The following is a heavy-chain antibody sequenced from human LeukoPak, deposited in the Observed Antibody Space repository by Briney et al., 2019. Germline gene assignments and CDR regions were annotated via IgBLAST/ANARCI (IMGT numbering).Heavy chain of an antibody. CDR3: ARELRYFDWLYYYYGMDV. Sequence: GASVKVSCKASGYTFTSYGISWVRQAPGQGLEWMGWISAYNGNTNYAQELQGRVTMTTDTSTSTAYMELRSLRSDDTAVYYCARELRYFDWLYYYYGMDVWGQGTTVTVSS. CDR2: ISAYNGNT. V-gene: IGHV1-18*01. CDR1: GYTFTSYG. D-gene: IGHD3-9*01. J-gene: IGHJ6*02.